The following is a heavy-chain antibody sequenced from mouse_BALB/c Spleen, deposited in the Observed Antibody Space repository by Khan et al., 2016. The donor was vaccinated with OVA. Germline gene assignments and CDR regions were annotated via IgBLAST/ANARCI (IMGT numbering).Heavy chain of an antibody. CDR1: GYTFTSYW. V-gene: IGHV1-7*01. Sequence: VELVESGAELAKPGASVKMSCKASGYTFTSYWMHWVKQRPGQGLEWIGYINPSSDYTEYNQKFKDKATLTADKSSSTAYMQLTSLTSEDSAVDYCVNHGSSSGWFTYWGQGTLVTVSA. CDR3: VNHGSSSGWFTY. CDR2: INPSSDYT. J-gene: IGHJ3*01. D-gene: IGHD1-1*01.